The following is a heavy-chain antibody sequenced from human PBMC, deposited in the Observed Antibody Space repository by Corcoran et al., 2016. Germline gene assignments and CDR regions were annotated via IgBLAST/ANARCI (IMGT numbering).Heavy chain of an antibody. J-gene: IGHJ5*02. D-gene: IGHD3-3*01. Sequence: EVQLVESGGGLVQPGGSLRLSCAASGFSFSKYWMHWVRQAPGKGLVWVSRINSDGRSTSYADSVKGRFTISRDNAKNTLYLQMNSLRAEDTAVYYCAREDYDFWSGYGNNWFDPWGQGTLVTVSS. CDR1: GFSFSKYW. V-gene: IGHV3-74*01. CDR3: AREDYDFWSGYGNNWFDP. CDR2: INSDGRST.